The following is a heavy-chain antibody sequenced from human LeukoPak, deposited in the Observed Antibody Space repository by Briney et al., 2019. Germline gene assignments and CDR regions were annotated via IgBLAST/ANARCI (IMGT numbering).Heavy chain of an antibody. CDR3: AKGNYYDSSGYGSYYFDY. D-gene: IGHD3-22*01. Sequence: GRSLRLSCAASGFTFSSYAMSWVRQAPGKGLEWVSAISGSGGSTYYADSVKGRFTISRDNSKNTLYLQMNSLRAEDTAVYYCAKGNYYDSSGYGSYYFDYWGQGTLVTVSS. CDR1: GFTFSSYA. J-gene: IGHJ4*02. CDR2: ISGSGGST. V-gene: IGHV3-23*01.